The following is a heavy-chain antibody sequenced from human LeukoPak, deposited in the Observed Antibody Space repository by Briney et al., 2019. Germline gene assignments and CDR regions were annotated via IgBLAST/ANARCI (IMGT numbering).Heavy chain of an antibody. J-gene: IGHJ6*02. Sequence: SETLSLTCAVYGGSFSGYYWSWIRQPPGKGLDWIGDINQSGSATYNPSLKSRVTISVDTSKSQFSLKLNSVTAADTAVYYCAREPFSSSSSYYYYGMDVWGQGTTVTVSS. CDR3: AREPFSSSSSYYYYGMDV. CDR2: INQSGSA. D-gene: IGHD6-6*01. CDR1: GGSFSGYY. V-gene: IGHV4-34*01.